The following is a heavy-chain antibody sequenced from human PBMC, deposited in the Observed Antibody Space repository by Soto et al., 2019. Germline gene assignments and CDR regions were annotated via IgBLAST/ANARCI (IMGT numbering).Heavy chain of an antibody. Sequence: SETLSLTCTVSGGSISSYYWSWIRQPPGKGLEWIGYIYYSGSTNYNPSLKSRVTISVDTSKNQFSLKLSSVTAADTAVYYCARGYSSSWHYFDYWGQGTLVTFSS. CDR1: GGSISSYY. CDR3: ARGYSSSWHYFDY. J-gene: IGHJ4*02. D-gene: IGHD6-13*01. CDR2: IYYSGST. V-gene: IGHV4-59*01.